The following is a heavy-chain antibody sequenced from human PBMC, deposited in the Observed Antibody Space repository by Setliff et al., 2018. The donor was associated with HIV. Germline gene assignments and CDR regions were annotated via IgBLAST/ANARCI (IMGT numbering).Heavy chain of an antibody. V-gene: IGHV3-7*03. D-gene: IGHD3-9*01. CDR3: ARDGPTGWDAFDV. J-gene: IGHJ3*01. Sequence: PGGSLRLSCVGAGFTFSNYWMSWVRQAPGKGLEWVANIKPDGSEKNYVDSVKGRFTISRDNAKNSLFLQMTSLRADDTAVYYCARDGPTGWDAFDVWGQGTMVTVSS. CDR2: IKPDGSEK. CDR1: GFTFSNYW.